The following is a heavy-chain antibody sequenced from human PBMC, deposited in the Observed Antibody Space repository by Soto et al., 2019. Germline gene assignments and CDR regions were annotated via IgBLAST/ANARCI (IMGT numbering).Heavy chain of an antibody. CDR2: INSDGSST. V-gene: IGHV3-74*01. Sequence: PGGSLRLSCAASGFTFRSYWMQWVRQAPGKGLVWVSWINSDGSSTRYADSVKGRFTISRDNAKNTLYLQMNSLGAEDTAVYFCAKDRSGSWTLDYWGQGTLVTVSS. CDR3: AKDRSGSWTLDY. D-gene: IGHD6-13*01. J-gene: IGHJ4*02. CDR1: GFTFRSYW.